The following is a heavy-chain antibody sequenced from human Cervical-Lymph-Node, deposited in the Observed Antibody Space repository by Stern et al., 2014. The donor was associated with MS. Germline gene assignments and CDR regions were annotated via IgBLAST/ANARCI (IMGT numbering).Heavy chain of an antibody. CDR3: ARNYVDYLYYAMDV. CDR2: IYYSGST. J-gene: IGHJ6*02. CDR1: GGSISSHY. Sequence: VQLVESGPGLVKPSETLSLTCTVSGGSISSHYWSWIRQSPGKGLEWIGFIYYSGSTNYNPSLKSRVTISVDTSKNQFSLRLSSVTAADTAVYYCARNYVDYLYYAMDVWGQGTAVTVSS. D-gene: IGHD1-7*01. V-gene: IGHV4-59*11.